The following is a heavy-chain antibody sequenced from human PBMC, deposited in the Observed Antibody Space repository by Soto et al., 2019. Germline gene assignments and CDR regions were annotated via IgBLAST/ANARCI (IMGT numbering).Heavy chain of an antibody. CDR3: ARDLGGVVVVPAAIGPYNWFDP. V-gene: IGHV6-1*01. Sequence: TLSLTCAISGDSVSSNSAAWNWIRQSPSRGLEWLGRTYYRSKWYNDYAVSVKSRITINPDTSKNQFSLQLNSVTPEDTAVYYCARDLGGVVVVPAAIGPYNWFDPWGQGTLVTVSS. D-gene: IGHD2-2*01. CDR2: TYYRSKWYN. CDR1: GDSVSSNSAA. J-gene: IGHJ5*02.